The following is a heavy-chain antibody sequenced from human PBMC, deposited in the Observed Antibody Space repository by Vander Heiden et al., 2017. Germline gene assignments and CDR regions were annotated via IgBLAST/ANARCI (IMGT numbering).Heavy chain of an antibody. V-gene: IGHV3-23*01. Sequence: EVQLLESGGGLVQPGGSLRLSCVASGVSFSNYAMGWVSHAPGKGLEWVSGISGSGGSTYYTDSVKGRVTISRDNSKNLLFLHMKALSAEDTAVYFCARSPGYCSTSSCYAKYYFDYWGQGVLLSVSS. CDR2: ISGSGGST. CDR3: ARSPGYCSTSSCYAKYYFDY. J-gene: IGHJ4*02. D-gene: IGHD2-2*01. CDR1: GVSFSNYA.